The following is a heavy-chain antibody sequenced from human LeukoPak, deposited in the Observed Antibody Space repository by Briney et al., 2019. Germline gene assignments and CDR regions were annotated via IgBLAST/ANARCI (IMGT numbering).Heavy chain of an antibody. CDR3: ARVWHSGSYYDVGNDAFDI. CDR2: ISSSSSYI. V-gene: IGHV3-21*01. Sequence: PGGSLRLSCAASGFTFSSYSMNWVRQAPGKGLEWVSSISSSSSYIYYADSVKGRFTISRDNAKNSLYLQMNSLRAEDTAVYYCARVWHSGSYYDVGNDAFDIWGQGTMVTVSS. J-gene: IGHJ3*02. CDR1: GFTFSSYS. D-gene: IGHD1-26*01.